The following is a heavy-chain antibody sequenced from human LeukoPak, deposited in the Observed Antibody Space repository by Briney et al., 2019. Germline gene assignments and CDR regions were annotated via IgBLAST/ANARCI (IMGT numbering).Heavy chain of an antibody. D-gene: IGHD5-24*01. J-gene: IGHJ3*02. Sequence: SETLSLTCTVSGSSISNYYWSWLRQSPGKGLEWIGEINHSGSPNYNPSLKSRVTISVDTSKNQFSLKLTSVTAADTAVYYCATPGRRWLQLRAFDIWGQGTMVTVSS. CDR3: ATPGRRWLQLRAFDI. CDR1: GSSISNYY. V-gene: IGHV4-34*01. CDR2: INHSGSP.